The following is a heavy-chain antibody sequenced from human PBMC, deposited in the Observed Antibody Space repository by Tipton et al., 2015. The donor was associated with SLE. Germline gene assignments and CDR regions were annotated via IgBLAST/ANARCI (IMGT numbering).Heavy chain of an antibody. CDR2: IYTSGST. D-gene: IGHD7-27*01. Sequence: TLSLTCSVSGGSISSGLNYWSWIRQPAGKGLEWIGRIYTSGSTNYNPSLKSRVTISVDTSKNQFSLKLSSVTAADTAVYYCAARTGDVLYYYYMDVWGKGTTVTVSS. CDR3: AARTGDVLYYYYMDV. CDR1: GGSISSGLNY. V-gene: IGHV4-61*02. J-gene: IGHJ6*03.